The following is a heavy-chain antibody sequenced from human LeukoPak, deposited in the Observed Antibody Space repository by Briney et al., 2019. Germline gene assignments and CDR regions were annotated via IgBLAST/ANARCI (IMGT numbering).Heavy chain of an antibody. CDR1: GYTFTSYA. Sequence: ASVKVSCKASGYTFTSYAMHWVRQAPGQRLEWMGWINAGNGNTKYSQKFQGRVTITRDTSASTACMELSSLRSEDTAVYYCAREGCSSTSCYAGSLDIWGQGTMVTVSS. CDR2: INAGNGNT. D-gene: IGHD2-2*01. J-gene: IGHJ3*02. V-gene: IGHV1-3*01. CDR3: AREGCSSTSCYAGSLDI.